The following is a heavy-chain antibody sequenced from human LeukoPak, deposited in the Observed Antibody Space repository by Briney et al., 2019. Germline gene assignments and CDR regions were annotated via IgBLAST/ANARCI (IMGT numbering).Heavy chain of an antibody. D-gene: IGHD1-26*01. J-gene: IGHJ5*02. CDR3: AKDGSGIVGATNWFDP. V-gene: IGHV3-23*01. Sequence: GGSLRLSCAASGFTFSSYAMSWGRQAPGEGLEWVSAIGGRGGSTYYADSVKGRFTISRANSNNTLYLQLNSLRAEDTAVYYCAKDGSGIVGATNWFDPWGQGTLVTVSS. CDR2: IGGRGGST. CDR1: GFTFSSYA.